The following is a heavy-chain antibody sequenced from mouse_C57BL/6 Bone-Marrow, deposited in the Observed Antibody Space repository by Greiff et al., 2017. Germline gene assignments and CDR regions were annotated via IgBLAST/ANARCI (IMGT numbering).Heavy chain of an antibody. V-gene: IGHV1-76*01. D-gene: IGHD2-1*01. CDR2: IYPGSGNT. CDR3: ARSWGNYVFSWFAN. CDR1: GYTFTDYY. J-gene: IGHJ3*01. Sequence: VQVVESGAELVRPGASVKLSCKASGYTFTDYYINWVKQRPGQGLEWIARIYPGSGNTYYNEKFKGKAQLTAEKSSSTAYMQLSSLTSDASAVYFCARSWGNYVFSWFANRSEGALVTVSA.